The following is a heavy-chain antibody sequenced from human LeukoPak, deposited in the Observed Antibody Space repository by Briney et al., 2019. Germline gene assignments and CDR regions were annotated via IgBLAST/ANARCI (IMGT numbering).Heavy chain of an antibody. J-gene: IGHJ4*02. V-gene: IGHV3-21*01. CDR2: ISGTGDYI. CDR1: GFTFSSYS. Sequence: GGSLRLSCAASGFTFSSYSMNWVRQAPGKGLAWVSSISGTGDYIYYADSVKGRFTISRDNGKNSLYLQLNSLRVEDTAVYYCARRERTGCSGTSCFAGPVGYWGQGTLVTVSS. CDR3: ARRERTGCSGTSCFAGPVGY. D-gene: IGHD2-2*01.